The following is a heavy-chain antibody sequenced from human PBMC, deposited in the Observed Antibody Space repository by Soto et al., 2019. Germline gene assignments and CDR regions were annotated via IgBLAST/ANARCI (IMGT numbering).Heavy chain of an antibody. D-gene: IGHD1-26*01. CDR1: GFTFSSYA. CDR2: ISGSGGST. Sequence: GGSLRLSCAASGFTFSSYAMSWVRQAPGKGLEWVSAISGSGGSTYYADSVKGRFTISRDNSKNTLYLQMNSLRAEDTAVYYCAKVGPVDVRKKYIVGATRHDYWGQGTLVTVSS. V-gene: IGHV3-23*01. J-gene: IGHJ4*02. CDR3: AKVGPVDVRKKYIVGATRHDY.